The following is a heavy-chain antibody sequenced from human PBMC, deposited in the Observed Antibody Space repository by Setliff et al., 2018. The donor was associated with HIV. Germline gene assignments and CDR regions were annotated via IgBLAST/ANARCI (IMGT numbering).Heavy chain of an antibody. CDR3: ARGTSLPVNNYFDS. V-gene: IGHV4-38-2*02. CDR1: GYSISSGYY. D-gene: IGHD1-1*01. J-gene: IGHJ4*02. CDR2: IYHSGST. Sequence: SETLSLTCTVSGYSISSGYYWGWIRQPPGKGLEWIANIYHSGSTYYNPSLKSRFTISRDNSKNTLLLQMNSLRAEDTALSYCARGTSLPVNNYFDSWGQGTLVTVSS.